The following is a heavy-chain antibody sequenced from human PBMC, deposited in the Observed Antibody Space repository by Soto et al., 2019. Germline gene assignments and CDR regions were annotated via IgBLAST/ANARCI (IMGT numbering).Heavy chain of an antibody. CDR2: ISYDGSNK. D-gene: IGHD3-10*01. CDR1: GFTFSSYG. Sequence: GGSLRLSCAASGFTFSSYGMHWVRQAPGKGLEWVAAISYDGSNKYYADSVKGRFTISRDNSKNTLYLQMNSLRAEDTAVYYCAKDRVVLLWFGELLDFDYRGQGTLVTVSS. CDR3: AKDRVVLLWFGELLDFDY. V-gene: IGHV3-30*18. J-gene: IGHJ4*02.